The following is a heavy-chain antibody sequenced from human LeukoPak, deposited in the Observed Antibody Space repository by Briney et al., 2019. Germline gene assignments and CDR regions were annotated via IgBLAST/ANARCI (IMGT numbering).Heavy chain of an antibody. CDR2: INHSGST. Sequence: PSETLSLTCAVYGGSFSGYYWSWIRQPPGKGLEWIGEINHSGSTNYNPSLKSRVTISVDTSKNQFSLKLSSVTAADTAVYYCARANNYYDSSGYYYGYWGQGTLVTVSS. V-gene: IGHV4-34*01. CDR1: GGSFSGYY. D-gene: IGHD3-22*01. J-gene: IGHJ4*02. CDR3: ARANNYYDSSGYYYGY.